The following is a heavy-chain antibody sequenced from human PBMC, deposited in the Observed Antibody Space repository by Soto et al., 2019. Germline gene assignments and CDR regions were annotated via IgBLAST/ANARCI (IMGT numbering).Heavy chain of an antibody. V-gene: IGHV4-59*01. J-gene: IGHJ6*03. Sequence: SETLSLTCTVSGVSISSYYWSWIRQPPGKGLEWIGYIYYSGSTNYNPSLKSRVTISVDTSKNQFSLKLSSVTAADTAVYYCARDSPEYSSSSVTNYYYYYMDVWGKGTTVTVSS. CDR1: GVSISSYY. CDR3: ARDSPEYSSSSVTNYYYYYMDV. D-gene: IGHD6-6*01. CDR2: IYYSGST.